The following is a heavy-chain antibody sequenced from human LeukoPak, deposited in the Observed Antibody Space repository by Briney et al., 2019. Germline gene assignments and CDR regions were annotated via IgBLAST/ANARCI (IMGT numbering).Heavy chain of an antibody. D-gene: IGHD3-9*01. J-gene: IGHJ4*02. Sequence: GGSLRLSCAASGFTFSRYCMSGVRQAPGNLLELLANIKQDRSEKYYVDSVKGRFIISRDNAKNSRYLQMNSLRAEDTAVYFFLRAEDGIRDFDWLLPYFDYWGQGTLVTVSS. CDR3: LRAEDGIRDFDWLLPYFDY. V-gene: IGHV3-7*01. CDR2: IKQDRSEK. CDR1: GFTFSRYC.